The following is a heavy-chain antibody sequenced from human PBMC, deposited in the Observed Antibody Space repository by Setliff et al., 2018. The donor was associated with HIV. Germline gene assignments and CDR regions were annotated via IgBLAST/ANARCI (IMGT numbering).Heavy chain of an antibody. CDR1: GDSISSHYW. D-gene: IGHD2-21*01. CDR3: SLSPFRLRYCDYFDY. V-gene: IGHV2-26*01. CDR2: IFPNDEK. Sequence: ETLSLTCTVSGDSISSHYWSWIRQPPGKGLEWIAHIFPNDEKSYSASLKSRLTISEDTSKSQVVFTMTNMDPLDTATSFFSLSPFRLRYCDYFDYWGQGTHVTVSS. J-gene: IGHJ4*02.